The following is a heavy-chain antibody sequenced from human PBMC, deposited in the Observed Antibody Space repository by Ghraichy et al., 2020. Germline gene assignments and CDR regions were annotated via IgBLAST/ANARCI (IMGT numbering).Heavy chain of an antibody. CDR3: SRGHFGSGCPESAFDI. J-gene: IGHJ3*02. CDR1: GGSFSGYY. D-gene: IGHD6-19*01. V-gene: IGHV4-34*01. Sequence: SETLSLTCAVSGGSFSGYYWSWIRQPPGKGLEWIGEINHSGSTNYNPSLKSRVTISVDTSKNQFSLKLSYVTAADTAVYYCSRGHFGSGCPESAFDIWGQGTMVTLSS. CDR2: INHSGST.